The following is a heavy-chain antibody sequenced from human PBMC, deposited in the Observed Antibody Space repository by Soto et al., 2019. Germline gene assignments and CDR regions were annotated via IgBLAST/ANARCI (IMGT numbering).Heavy chain of an antibody. D-gene: IGHD4-17*01. CDR3: ARAGHPYGDPQLFDY. V-gene: IGHV3-33*01. CDR2: IWYDGCNK. J-gene: IGHJ4*02. CDR1: GFTFSSYG. Sequence: QVQLVESGGGVVQPGRSLRLSCAASGFTFSSYGMHWVRQAPGKGLEWVAVIWYDGCNKYYADSVKGRFTISRDNSKNTLYLQMNSLRAEDTAVYYCARAGHPYGDPQLFDYWGQGTLVTVSS.